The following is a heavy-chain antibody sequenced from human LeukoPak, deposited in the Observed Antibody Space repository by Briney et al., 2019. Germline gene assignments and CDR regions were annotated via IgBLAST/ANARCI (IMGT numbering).Heavy chain of an antibody. V-gene: IGHV3-48*04. D-gene: IGHD4/OR15-4a*01. Sequence: GGSLRLFCAASGFTFSSYGTHWVRQAPGKGLEWVSYISSSSSTIYYADSVKGRFTISRDNAKNSLYLQMSSLRAEDTAVYYCARGGGLWFDYWGQGTLVTVSS. CDR1: GFTFSSYG. CDR3: ARGGGLWFDY. J-gene: IGHJ4*02. CDR2: ISSSSSTI.